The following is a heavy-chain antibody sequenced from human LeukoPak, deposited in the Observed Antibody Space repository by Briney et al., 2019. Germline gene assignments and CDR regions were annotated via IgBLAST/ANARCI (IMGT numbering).Heavy chain of an antibody. Sequence: GESLKISGKGSGYSFTSYWVGWVRQMPGKGLEWMGIIYPGDSDTKYSPSFQGQVTISADKSISTAYLQWSSLKASDTAMYYCARQGAYYYDSSGYYYWFDPWGQGTLVTVSS. V-gene: IGHV5-51*01. CDR2: IYPGDSDT. CDR3: ARQGAYYYDSSGYYYWFDP. CDR1: GYSFTSYW. D-gene: IGHD3-22*01. J-gene: IGHJ5*02.